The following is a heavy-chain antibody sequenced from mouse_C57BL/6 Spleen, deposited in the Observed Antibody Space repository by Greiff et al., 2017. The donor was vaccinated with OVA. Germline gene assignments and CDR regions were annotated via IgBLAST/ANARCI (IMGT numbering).Heavy chain of an antibody. CDR2: IDPENGDT. J-gene: IGHJ3*01. Sequence: EVKLVESGAELVRPGASVKLSCTASGFNIKDDYMHWVKQRPEQGLEWIGWIDPENGDTEYASKFQGKATITADTSSNTAYLQLSSLTSEDTAVYYCTTHYYGSSYFFAYWGQGTLVTVSA. D-gene: IGHD1-1*01. CDR3: TTHYYGSSYFFAY. V-gene: IGHV14-4*01. CDR1: GFNIKDDY.